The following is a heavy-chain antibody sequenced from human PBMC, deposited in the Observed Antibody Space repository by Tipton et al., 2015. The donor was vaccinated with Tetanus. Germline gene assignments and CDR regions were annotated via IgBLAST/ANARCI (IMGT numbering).Heavy chain of an antibody. D-gene: IGHD2-15*01. V-gene: IGHV3-33*01. J-gene: IGHJ4*02. CDR1: GFIFSSYG. CDR2: SWYDGTDK. Sequence: SLRLSCAASGFIFSSYGIHWVRQAPGKGLEWVAVSWYDGTDKYYADSVKGRFTISRDNTKNTLYLQMNSLRAEDTAVYYCAREAECSGGSCCSGDFDNWGQGTQVAVSS. CDR3: AREAECSGGSCCSGDFDN.